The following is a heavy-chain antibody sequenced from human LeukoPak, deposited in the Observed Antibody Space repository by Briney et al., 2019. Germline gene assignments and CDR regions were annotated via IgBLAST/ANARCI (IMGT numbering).Heavy chain of an antibody. CDR1: GFTFSSYS. CDR3: ARDLAGPPQEAFDI. V-gene: IGHV3-7*01. Sequence: GGSLRLSCAASGFTFSSYSMNWVRQAPGKGLEWVANIKQDGSEKYYVDSVKGRFTISRDNAKNSLYLQMNSLRAEDTAVYYCARDLAGPPQEAFDIWGQGTMVTVSS. CDR2: IKQDGSEK. J-gene: IGHJ3*02.